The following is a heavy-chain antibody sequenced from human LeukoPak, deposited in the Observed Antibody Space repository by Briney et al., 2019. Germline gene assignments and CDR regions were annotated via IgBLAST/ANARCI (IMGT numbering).Heavy chain of an antibody. D-gene: IGHD2-15*01. CDR3: AKDLDLYCSGGPCYSTLDY. Sequence: PGGSLRLSCAASGFTFSSYGMHWVRQAPGKGLEWVAFIRYDGRSKYYADSVQGRFIISRDTSKNTLYLQMDSLEVEDTAVYYCAKDLDLYCSGGPCYSTLDYWGQGTLVTVSS. CDR2: IRYDGRSK. J-gene: IGHJ4*02. V-gene: IGHV3-30*02. CDR1: GFTFSSYG.